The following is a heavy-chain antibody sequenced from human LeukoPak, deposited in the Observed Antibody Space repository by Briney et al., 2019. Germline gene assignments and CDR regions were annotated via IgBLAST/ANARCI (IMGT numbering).Heavy chain of an antibody. V-gene: IGHV3-21*01. D-gene: IGHD3-10*01. Sequence: GGSLRLCWAASRLPFSRYSMNGVRQAPGKVLESLSSISSSSSYIYHADSVKGRFTISRDNAKNSLYLQMNSLGAEDTAVYYCARDLPLGYYGSGTNDYWGQGTLVTVSS. J-gene: IGHJ4*02. CDR3: ARDLPLGYYGSGTNDY. CDR2: ISSSSSYI. CDR1: RLPFSRYS.